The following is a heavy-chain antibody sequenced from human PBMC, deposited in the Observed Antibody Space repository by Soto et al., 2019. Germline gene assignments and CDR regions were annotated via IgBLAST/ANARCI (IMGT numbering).Heavy chain of an antibody. J-gene: IGHJ6*02. D-gene: IGHD1-26*01. Sequence: QVQLQESGPGLVKPSETLSLTCTVSGGSISNYFLGCIRQPPGKGLEWIGYSNYSGSTNYNPSLRSRVTILVDTSKSQFSLKRTSVTAADTAVYYCATLSVISRDGMDVWGQGTTVTVSS. CDR3: ATLSVISRDGMDV. CDR1: GGSISNYF. V-gene: IGHV4-59*08. CDR2: SNYSGST.